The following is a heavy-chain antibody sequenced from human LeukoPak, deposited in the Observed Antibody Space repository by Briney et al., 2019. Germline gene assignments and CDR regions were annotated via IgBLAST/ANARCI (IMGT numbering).Heavy chain of an antibody. CDR3: AREVLDYDSSGYYYYFDY. CDR2: IIPIFGTA. D-gene: IGHD3-22*01. Sequence: GASVKVSCKASGGTFSSDAISWVRQAPGQGLEWMGGIIPIFGTANYAQKFQGRVTITADAATSTAYMELSSLRSEDTAVYYCAREVLDYDSSGYYYYFDYWGQGTLVTVSS. V-gene: IGHV1-69*13. J-gene: IGHJ4*02. CDR1: GGTFSSDA.